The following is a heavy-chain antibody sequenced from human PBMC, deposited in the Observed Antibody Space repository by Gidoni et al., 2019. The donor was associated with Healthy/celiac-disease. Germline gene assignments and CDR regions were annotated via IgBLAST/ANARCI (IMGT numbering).Heavy chain of an antibody. CDR1: GFTFSSYG. J-gene: IGHJ6*02. CDR2: ISYDGSNK. V-gene: IGHV3-30*03. Sequence: QVQLVESGGGVVQPGRSLRLSCAASGFTFSSYGMHWARQAPGKGLEWVAVISYDGSNKYYADSVKGRFTISRDNSKNTLYLQMNSLRAEDTAVYYCARDLDYDPYYYYGMDVWGQGTTVTVSS. CDR3: ARDLDYDPYYYYGMDV. D-gene: IGHD4-17*01.